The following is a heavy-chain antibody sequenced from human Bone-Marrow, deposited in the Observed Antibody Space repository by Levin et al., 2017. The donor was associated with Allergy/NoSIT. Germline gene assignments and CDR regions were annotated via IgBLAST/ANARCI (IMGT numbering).Heavy chain of an antibody. Sequence: GGSLRLSCAASGFTFSSHWMHWVRQDPAKGLLWVSRIKSDGSYISYADSVKGRFTISRDNAKNTLYLQMNTLTVEDTAVYYCARDREEDCTRSGGHTLFDYWGQGILVIVSS. CDR3: ARDREEDCTRSGGHTLFDY. V-gene: IGHV3-74*01. CDR1: GFTFSSHW. D-gene: IGHD2-8*01. CDR2: IKSDGSYI. J-gene: IGHJ4*02.